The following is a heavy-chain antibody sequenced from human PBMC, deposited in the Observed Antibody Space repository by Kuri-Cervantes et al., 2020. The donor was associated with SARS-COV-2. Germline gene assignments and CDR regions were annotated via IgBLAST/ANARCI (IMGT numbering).Heavy chain of an antibody. D-gene: IGHD4-11*01. CDR3: ARVAGPPDYTYYYYYMDV. V-gene: IGHV1-46*01. J-gene: IGHJ6*03. CDR1: GYTFTSYY. Sequence: ASVKVSCKASGYTFTSYYMHWVRQAPGQGLEWMGIINPSGGSTSYAQKFQGRVTMTRDTSTSTVYMELSSLRSDDTAVYYCARVAGPPDYTYYYYYMDVWGKGTTVTVSS. CDR2: INPSGGST.